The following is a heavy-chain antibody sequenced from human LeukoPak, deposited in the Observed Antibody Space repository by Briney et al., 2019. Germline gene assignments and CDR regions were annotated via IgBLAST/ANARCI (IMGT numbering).Heavy chain of an antibody. Sequence: GGSLRLSCAASGFTFSSYAMSWVRQAPGKGLEWVSAISGSGGSTYYADSVKGRVTISRDNSKNTLYLQMNSLRAEDTAVYYCANTASGYYDILTGFHIPGYFDYWGQGTLVTVSS. CDR1: GFTFSSYA. CDR3: ANTASGYYDILTGFHIPGYFDY. V-gene: IGHV3-23*01. J-gene: IGHJ4*02. D-gene: IGHD3-9*01. CDR2: ISGSGGST.